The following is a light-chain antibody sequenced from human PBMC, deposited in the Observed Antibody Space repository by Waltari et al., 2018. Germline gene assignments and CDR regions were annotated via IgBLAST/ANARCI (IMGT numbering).Light chain of an antibody. Sequence: QSALPQPPSASGSPGQAVTMSCTGTSSDVVGFNYVHWYQQHPGTVPKLIIYEVSARPSGVPHRFSGSKSGNTASQAVAGLQAEDVSHYYWSSYAGSNSRVFGTGTRLTVL. J-gene: IGLJ1*01. CDR3: SSYAGSNSRV. CDR2: EVS. V-gene: IGLV2-8*01. CDR1: SSDVVGFNY.